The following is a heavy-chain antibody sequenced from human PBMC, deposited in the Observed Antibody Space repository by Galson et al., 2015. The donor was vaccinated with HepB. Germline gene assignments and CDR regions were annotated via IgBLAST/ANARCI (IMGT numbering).Heavy chain of an antibody. V-gene: IGHV3-30*18. CDR3: AKDRRATGTTFDS. CDR1: GFTFTNYG. Sequence: SLRLSCAASGFTFTNYGMHWVRQAPGKGLEWMAVISYDGSNKYYVDSVKGRFTISRDNSKKKPYLQMNSLRHEDTAVYYCAKDRRATGTTFDSWGQGTLVTVSS. D-gene: IGHD1-1*01. CDR2: ISYDGSNK. J-gene: IGHJ5*01.